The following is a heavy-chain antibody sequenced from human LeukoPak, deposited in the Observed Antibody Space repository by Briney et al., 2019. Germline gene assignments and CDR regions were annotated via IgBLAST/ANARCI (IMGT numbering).Heavy chain of an antibody. Sequence: ASVKVSCKASGYTFTSYYMHWVRRAPGQGLDWVGIINPSAGSTTYAQKFQGRVTMTRDTSTSTVYMELSSLRSEDTAVYYCARVNDYGDYFDYWGQGTLVTVSS. J-gene: IGHJ4*02. CDR1: GYTFTSYY. V-gene: IGHV1-46*01. CDR3: ARVNDYGDYFDY. D-gene: IGHD4-17*01. CDR2: INPSAGST.